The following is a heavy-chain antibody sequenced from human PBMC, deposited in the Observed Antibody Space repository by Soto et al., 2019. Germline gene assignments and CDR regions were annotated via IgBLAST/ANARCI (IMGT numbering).Heavy chain of an antibody. CDR2: ISFDGSNK. CDR3: AEWLVLDA. V-gene: IGHV3-30*03. J-gene: IGHJ5*02. Sequence: GGSLRLSCAASGFTFSSYGMHWVRQAPDKGLEWVAVISFDGSNKYYADSVKGRFTISRDNSKNTLYLQMNSLRAEDTAVYFCAEWLVLDAWGQGTLVTASS. D-gene: IGHD6-19*01. CDR1: GFTFSSYG.